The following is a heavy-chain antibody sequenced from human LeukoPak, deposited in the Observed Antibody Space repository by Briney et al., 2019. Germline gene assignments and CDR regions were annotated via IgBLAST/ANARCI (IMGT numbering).Heavy chain of an antibody. CDR3: ARALYDFWSGVYGMDV. J-gene: IGHJ6*02. V-gene: IGHV4-34*01. CDR2: INHSGST. Sequence: SETLSLTCAVYGGSFSGYYWSWIRQPPGKGLEWIGEINHSGSTNYNPSLKSRVTISVDTSKNQFSLKLSSVTAADTAVYYCARALYDFWSGVYGMDVWGQGTTVTVSS. CDR1: GGSFSGYY. D-gene: IGHD3-3*01.